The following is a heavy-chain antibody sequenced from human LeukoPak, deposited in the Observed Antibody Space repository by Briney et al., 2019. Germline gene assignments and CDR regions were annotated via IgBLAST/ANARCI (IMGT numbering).Heavy chain of an antibody. D-gene: IGHD5-18*01. CDR1: GFTFSSFA. V-gene: IGHV3-23*05. CDR3: AKAFREFGTSSSYSSFDT. J-gene: IGHJ3*02. Sequence: PGGSLRLSCAASGFTFSSFALSWVRQAPGKGLEWVSGVSSTRIATYYADSVKGRFTISRDDSQNILYLQMNGLRAEDTAVYFCAKAFREFGTSSSYSSFDTWGQGTMVTVSS. CDR2: VSSTRIAT.